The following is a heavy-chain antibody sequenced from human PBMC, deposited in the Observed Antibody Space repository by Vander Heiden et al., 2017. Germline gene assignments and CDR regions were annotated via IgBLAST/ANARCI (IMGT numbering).Heavy chain of an antibody. V-gene: IGHV4-39*01. J-gene: IGHJ5*02. CDR3: ARRERYYDILTGYSTNWFDP. D-gene: IGHD3-9*01. CDR1: GGSISRSSYY. CDR2: IYYSGST. Sequence: QLQLQESGPGLVKPSETLSLTCTVSGGSISRSSYYWGWIRQPPGKGLEWIGSIYYSGSTYYNPSLKSRVTISVDTSKNQFSLKLSSVTAADTAVYYCARRERYYDILTGYSTNWFDPWGQGTLVTVSS.